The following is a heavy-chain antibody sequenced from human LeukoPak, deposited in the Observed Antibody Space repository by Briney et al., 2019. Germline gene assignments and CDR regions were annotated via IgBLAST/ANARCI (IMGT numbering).Heavy chain of an antibody. CDR2: IQYDGNVK. CDR3: AKEVIRNYLFDS. V-gene: IGHV3-30*02. Sequence: GGSLRLSCAASGFSFSSYAMSWVRQARGQGLEWVAFIQYDGNVKYYSPSVKGRFTISRDNSKNTLYLHMNSLRAEDTAVYYCAKEVIRNYLFDSWGQGSLATVSS. CDR1: GFSFSSYA. D-gene: IGHD3-22*01. J-gene: IGHJ4*02.